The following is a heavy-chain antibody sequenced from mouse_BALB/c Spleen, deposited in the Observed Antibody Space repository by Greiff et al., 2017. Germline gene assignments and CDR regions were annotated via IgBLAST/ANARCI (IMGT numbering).Heavy chain of an antibody. D-gene: IGHD2-2*01. CDR2: ISSGGST. CDR3: ARGGYGYDWYFDV. Sequence: DVKLQESGGGLVKPGGSLKLSCAASGFTFSSYAMSWVRQTPEKRLEWVASISSGGSTYYPDSVKGRFTISRDNARNILYLQMSSLRSEDTAMYYCARGGYGYDWYFDVWGAGTTVTVSS. V-gene: IGHV5-6-5*01. J-gene: IGHJ1*01. CDR1: GFTFSSYA.